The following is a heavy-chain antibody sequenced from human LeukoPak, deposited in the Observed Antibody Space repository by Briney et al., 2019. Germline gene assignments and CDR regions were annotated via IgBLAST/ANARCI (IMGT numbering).Heavy chain of an antibody. Sequence: GGSLRLSCAASGFTFSSHALHWVRQAPGKGLEWVAVISYDGSNKFYADSVKGRFTISRDNSKNTLYLQMNSLRAVDTALYYCARNFGPYSNILYSLDYWGQGTLVTVSS. J-gene: IGHJ4*02. CDR1: GFTFSSHA. CDR3: ARNFGPYSNILYSLDY. V-gene: IGHV3-30-3*01. CDR2: ISYDGSNK. D-gene: IGHD6-13*01.